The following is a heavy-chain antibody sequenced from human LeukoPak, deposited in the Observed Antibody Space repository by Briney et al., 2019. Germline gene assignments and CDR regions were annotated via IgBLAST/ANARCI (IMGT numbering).Heavy chain of an antibody. V-gene: IGHV1-2*02. CDR1: GYTFTGYL. D-gene: IGHD2-15*01. J-gene: IGHJ5*02. Sequence: ASVKVSCKASGYTFTGYLMHWVHQAPGQGLEWLGWINPNSGGTNYAQKFQGRVTMTRDTSISTAYMELSSLRSDDTAVYYCARDLIVVAATRFGWFDPWGQGSLVTVSS. CDR2: INPNSGGT. CDR3: ARDLIVVAATRFGWFDP.